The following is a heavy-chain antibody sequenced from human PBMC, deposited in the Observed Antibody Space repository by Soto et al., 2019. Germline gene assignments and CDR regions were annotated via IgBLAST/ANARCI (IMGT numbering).Heavy chain of an antibody. J-gene: IGHJ4*02. D-gene: IGHD1-1*01. Sequence: QVQLVESGGGVVQPGRSLRLSCAASGFSFTSYGMHWVRQAPGKGLEWVAVISSDGSEKHYADSVKGRFTISRDTSNNTLYLQMNSLRDEDTAVYFCAKQHNTGSYFEYWGQGALVTVSS. CDR1: GFSFTSYG. CDR2: ISSDGSEK. CDR3: AKQHNTGSYFEY. V-gene: IGHV3-30*18.